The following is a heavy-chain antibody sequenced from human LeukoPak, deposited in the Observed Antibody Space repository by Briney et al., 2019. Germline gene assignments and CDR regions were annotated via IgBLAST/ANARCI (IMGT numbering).Heavy chain of an antibody. V-gene: IGHV3-30*18. J-gene: IGHJ4*02. Sequence: GGSLRLSCAASGFTFSSYGMHWVRQAPGKGLEWVAVISCDGSNKYYADSVRGRFTISRDNSKNTLYLQMNSLRAEDTAVYYCAKESGRRADGADYWGQGTLVTVSS. CDR1: GFTFSSYG. CDR2: ISCDGSNK. CDR3: AKESGRRADGADY. D-gene: IGHD1-26*01.